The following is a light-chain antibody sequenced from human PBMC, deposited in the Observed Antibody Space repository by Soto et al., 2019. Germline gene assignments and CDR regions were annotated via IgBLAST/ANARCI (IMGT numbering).Light chain of an antibody. V-gene: IGLV7-46*01. Sequence: QAVVTQEHSLTVSPGGTVTLTCGSSTGAVTSGHYPYWFQQKPGQAPRTLIYDTRDKHSWTPARFSGSLLGGKAALTLSGAQPEDEAEYYCLLSYSGARAGVVFGGGTQLTVL. CDR3: LLSYSGARAGVV. CDR2: DTR. CDR1: TGAVTSGHY. J-gene: IGLJ2*01.